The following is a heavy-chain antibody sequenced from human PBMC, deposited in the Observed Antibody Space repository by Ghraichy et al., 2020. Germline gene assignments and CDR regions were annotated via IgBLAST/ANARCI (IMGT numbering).Heavy chain of an antibody. CDR1: GFTFSSYG. J-gene: IGHJ4*02. D-gene: IGHD6-6*01. Sequence: GGSLRLSCAASGFTFSSYGMHWVRQAPGKGLEWVAVISYDGSNKYYADSVKGRFTISRDNSKNTLYLQMNSLRAEDTAVYYCARDHLAIAAFDYWGQGTLVTVSS. CDR2: ISYDGSNK. CDR3: ARDHLAIAAFDY. V-gene: IGHV3-30*03.